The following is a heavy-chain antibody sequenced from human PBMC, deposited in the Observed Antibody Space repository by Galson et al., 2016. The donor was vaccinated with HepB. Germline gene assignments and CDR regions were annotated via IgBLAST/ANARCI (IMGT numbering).Heavy chain of an antibody. V-gene: IGHV4-61*02. D-gene: IGHD5-24*01. CDR2: IYSSGYT. Sequence: TLSLTCTVSGASISSGDYYWSWIRQSAGKGLEWIGRIYSSGYTHYNPSLKSRVTISVDTSKNQFSLKLSSVTGADTAVYYRARDHDGYNPYFYYYYVDVWGKGTTVTVSS. CDR3: ARDHDGYNPYFYYYYVDV. CDR1: GASISSGDYY. J-gene: IGHJ6*03.